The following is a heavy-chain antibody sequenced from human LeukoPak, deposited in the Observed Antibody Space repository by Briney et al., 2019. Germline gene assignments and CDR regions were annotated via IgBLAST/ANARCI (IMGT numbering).Heavy chain of an antibody. D-gene: IGHD1-14*01. CDR3: ARGGILVYYYYGMDV. Sequence: GGSLRLSCATSGFTFSSHAVSGVREAPGEGVEGVSSIRGSGGSTYYAGSVKGRFTISRDNSKNTLYLQMNSLRAEDTAVYSCARGGILVYYYYGMDVWGKGTTVTVSS. CDR2: IRGSGGST. J-gene: IGHJ6*04. CDR1: GFTFSSHA. V-gene: IGHV3-23*01.